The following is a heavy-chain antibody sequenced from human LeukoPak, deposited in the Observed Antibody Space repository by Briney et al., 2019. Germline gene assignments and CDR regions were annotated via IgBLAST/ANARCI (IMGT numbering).Heavy chain of an antibody. CDR1: GGSFSGYY. CDR3: ARVRKAAAGRGGFDY. J-gene: IGHJ4*02. V-gene: IGHV4-34*01. D-gene: IGHD6-13*01. Sequence: PSETLSLTCAVYGGSFSGYYWSWIRHPPGKGLEWIGEINHSGSTNYNPSLKSRVTISVDTSKNQFSLKLSSVTAADTAVYYCARVRKAAAGRGGFDYWGQGTLVTVSP. CDR2: INHSGST.